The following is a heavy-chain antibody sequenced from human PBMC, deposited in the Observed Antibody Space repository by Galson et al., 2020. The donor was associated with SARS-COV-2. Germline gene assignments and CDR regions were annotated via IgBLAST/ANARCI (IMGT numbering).Heavy chain of an antibody. V-gene: IGHV3-33*01. CDR1: GFTFSSYG. Sequence: GGSLRLSCAASGFTFSSYGMHWVRQAPGKGLEWVAVIWYDGSNKYYADSVKGRFTISRDNSKNTLYLQMNSLRAEDTAVYYCARDWYGSGSYPFYLDYWGQGTLVTVSS. CDR2: IWYDGSNK. J-gene: IGHJ4*02. D-gene: IGHD3-10*01. CDR3: ARDWYGSGSYPFYLDY.